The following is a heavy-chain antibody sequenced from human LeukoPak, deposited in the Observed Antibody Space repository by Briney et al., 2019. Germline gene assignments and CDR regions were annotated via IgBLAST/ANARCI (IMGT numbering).Heavy chain of an antibody. D-gene: IGHD3-22*01. Sequence: SETLSLTCTVSGGSISSSSYYWGWIRQPPGKGLEWIGSIYYSGSTYYNPSLKSRVTISVDTSKNQFSLKLSSVTAADTAVYYCARDQGYYYDSSGYYTPFRYFDLWGRGTLVTVSS. V-gene: IGHV4-39*07. CDR3: ARDQGYYYDSSGYYTPFRYFDL. CDR1: GGSISSSSYY. CDR2: IYYSGST. J-gene: IGHJ2*01.